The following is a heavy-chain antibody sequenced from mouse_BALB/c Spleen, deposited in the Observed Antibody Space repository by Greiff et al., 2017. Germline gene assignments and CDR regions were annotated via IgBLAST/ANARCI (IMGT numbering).Heavy chain of an antibody. D-gene: IGHD1-1*01. CDR1: GYTFSSYW. J-gene: IGHJ2*01. CDR2: ILPGSGST. V-gene: IGHV1-9*01. CDR3: ARVHYYGSRGDFDY. Sequence: VKLQESGAELMKPGASVKISCKATGYTFSSYWIEWVKQRPGHGLEWIGEILPGSGSTNYNEKFKGKATFTADTSSNTAYMQLSSLTSEDSAVYYCARVHYYGSRGDFDYWGQGTTLTVSS.